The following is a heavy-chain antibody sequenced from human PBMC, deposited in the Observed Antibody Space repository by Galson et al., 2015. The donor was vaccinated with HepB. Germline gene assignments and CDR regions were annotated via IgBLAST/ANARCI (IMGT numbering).Heavy chain of an antibody. D-gene: IGHD3-9*01. CDR1: GGSISSSSYY. J-gene: IGHJ5*02. CDR3: ARHRGYYDILTGYFNWFDP. Sequence: SETLSLTCTVSGGSISSSSYYWGWIRQPPGKGLEWIGSIYYSGSTYYNPSLKSRVTISVDTSKNQFSLKLSSVTAADTAVYYCARHRGYYDILTGYFNWFDPWGQGTLVTVSS. CDR2: IYYSGST. V-gene: IGHV4-39*01.